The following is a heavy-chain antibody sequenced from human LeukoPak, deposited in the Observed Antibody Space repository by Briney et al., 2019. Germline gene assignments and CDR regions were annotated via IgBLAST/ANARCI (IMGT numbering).Heavy chain of an antibody. Sequence: LSLTCAVYGGSFSGYYWSWIRQPPGKGLEWVAVIWYDGSNKYYADSVKGRFTISRDNSKNTLYLQMNSLRAEDTAVYYCARAQDYGDDNWFDPWGQGTLVTVSS. V-gene: IGHV3-33*08. CDR3: ARAQDYGDDNWFDP. CDR2: IWYDGSNK. CDR1: GGSFSGYY. J-gene: IGHJ5*02. D-gene: IGHD4-17*01.